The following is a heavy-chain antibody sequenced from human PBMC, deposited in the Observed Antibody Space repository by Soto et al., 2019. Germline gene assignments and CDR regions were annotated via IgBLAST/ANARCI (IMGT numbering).Heavy chain of an antibody. Sequence: QVQLQESGPGLVKPSETLSLTCTVSGGSVSSGSYYWRWIRQPPGKGLEWIGYIYYSGSTNYNPSLKSRVTISVDTSKNQFSLKLSSVTAADTAVYYCARGGDRYCSGGSCYAGFYFDYWGQGTLVTVSS. CDR1: GGSVSSGSYY. CDR3: ARGGDRYCSGGSCYAGFYFDY. J-gene: IGHJ4*02. V-gene: IGHV4-61*01. CDR2: IYYSGST. D-gene: IGHD2-15*01.